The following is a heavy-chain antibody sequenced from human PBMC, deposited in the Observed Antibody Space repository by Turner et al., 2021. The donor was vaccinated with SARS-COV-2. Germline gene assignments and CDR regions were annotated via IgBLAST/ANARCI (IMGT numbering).Heavy chain of an antibody. CDR1: GFTFSDYY. V-gene: IGHV3-11*06. CDR2: ISSSSYYT. D-gene: IGHD4-17*01. CDR3: ARDGSTVGGFDY. J-gene: IGHJ4*02. Sequence: QVQLVESGGGLVKPGGSLRLSCAASGFTFSDYYMSWIRQAPGKGLEWVSYISSSSYYTNYADSVKGRFTISRDNAKNSLNLQMNSLRAEDTAVYYCARDGSTVGGFDYWGQGTLVTVSS.